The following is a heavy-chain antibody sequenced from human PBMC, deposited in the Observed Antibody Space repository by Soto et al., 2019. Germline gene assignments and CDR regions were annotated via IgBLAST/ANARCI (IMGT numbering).Heavy chain of an antibody. J-gene: IGHJ4*02. CDR2: IYYSGST. Sequence: QVQLQESGPGLVKPSQTLSLTCTVSGGSISSGDYYWSWIRQPPGKGLEWIGYIYYSGSTYYNPSHKSRVTIPVDPSKNQFSLKLSSVTAADTAVYYCARETHPYYYDSIDIDYWGQGTLVTVSS. CDR3: ARETHPYYYDSIDIDY. D-gene: IGHD3-22*01. CDR1: GGSISSGDYY. V-gene: IGHV4-30-4*01.